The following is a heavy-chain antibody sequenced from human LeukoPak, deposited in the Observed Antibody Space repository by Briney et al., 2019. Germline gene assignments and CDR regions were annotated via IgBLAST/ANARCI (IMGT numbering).Heavy chain of an antibody. Sequence: PSETLSLTCTVSGGSISSYYWSWIRQPPGKGLEWIGSIYYSGSTNYNPSLRSRVTISIDTSKNQFSLKLTSVTAADTAMYYCASSGYDYYAMDVWGQGTTVTVSS. V-gene: IGHV4-59*08. CDR3: ASSGYDYYAMDV. CDR1: GGSISSYY. J-gene: IGHJ6*02. CDR2: IYYSGST. D-gene: IGHD3-10*01.